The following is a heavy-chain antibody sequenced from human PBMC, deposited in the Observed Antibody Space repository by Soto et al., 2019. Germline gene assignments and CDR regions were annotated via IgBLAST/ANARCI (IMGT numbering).Heavy chain of an antibody. J-gene: IGHJ4*02. CDR2: IYYSGST. V-gene: IGHV4-31*03. Sequence: QVQLQESGPGLVKPSQTLSLTCTVSGGSISSGGYYWSWIRQHPGKSLEWIGYIYYSGSTYYNRSLKSRVTLSVDTSKNQFSLKLSSVTAADTAVYYCARRRRSYSSSFDYWGQGTLVTVSS. CDR3: ARRRRSYSSSFDY. D-gene: IGHD6-6*01. CDR1: GGSISSGGYY.